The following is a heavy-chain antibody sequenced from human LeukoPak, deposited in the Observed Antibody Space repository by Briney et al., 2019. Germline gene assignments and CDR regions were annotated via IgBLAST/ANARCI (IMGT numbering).Heavy chain of an antibody. Sequence: PGGSLRLSCAASGFTFSSYGMSWVRQAPGKGLEWVSAISGSGGSTYYADSVKGRFTISRDNSKNTLYLQMNSLRAEDTAVYYCARGLRVVVPAAMVYWGQGTLVTVSS. CDR2: ISGSGGST. CDR3: ARGLRVVVPAAMVY. CDR1: GFTFSSYG. V-gene: IGHV3-23*01. J-gene: IGHJ4*02. D-gene: IGHD2-2*01.